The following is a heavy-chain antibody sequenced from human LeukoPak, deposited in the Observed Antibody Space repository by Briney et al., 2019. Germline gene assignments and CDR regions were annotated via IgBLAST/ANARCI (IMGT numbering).Heavy chain of an antibody. D-gene: IGHD5-12*01. J-gene: IGHJ4*02. CDR2: INHSGST. V-gene: IGHV4-34*01. Sequence: SETLSLTCAVYGGSFSGYYWSWFRQPPGKGLEWIGEINHSGSTNYNPSLKSRVTISVDTSKNQYSLKLSSVTAADTAVYYCARSRGRNIVATMSTYYFDYWGQGTLVTVSS. CDR3: ARSRGRNIVATMSTYYFDY. CDR1: GGSFSGYY.